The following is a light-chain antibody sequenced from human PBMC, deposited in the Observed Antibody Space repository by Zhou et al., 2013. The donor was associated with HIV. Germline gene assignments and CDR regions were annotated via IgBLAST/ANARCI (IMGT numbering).Light chain of an antibody. CDR3: QEYFTALS. J-gene: IGKJ4*01. CDR2: TAS. CDR1: QGVTNF. V-gene: IGKV1-27*01. Sequence: DIQMTQSPSSLSASVGDRVTITCRASQGVTNFLAWYQQKPGQVPKLLIYTASTLQSGVPSRFSGSGSGTDFTLTISSLQPEDVATYYCQEYFTALSFGGGDQGGDQT.